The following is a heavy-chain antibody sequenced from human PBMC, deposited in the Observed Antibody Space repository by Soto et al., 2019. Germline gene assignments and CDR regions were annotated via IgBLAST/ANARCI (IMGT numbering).Heavy chain of an antibody. V-gene: IGHV4-30-4*01. J-gene: IGHJ6*02. Sequence: QVQLQESGPGLVKPSQTLSLTCTVSGGSINNNNYYWSWIRQPPGKVLEWIGYIYYSWSTYYNPSLNSRITKSVDASKNHFSLKLSSVTAADTAVYYCARFIDRYYYYCLDVWCQGTTVTVSS. CDR2: IYYSWST. CDR1: GGSINNNNYY. CDR3: ARFIDRYYYYCLDV.